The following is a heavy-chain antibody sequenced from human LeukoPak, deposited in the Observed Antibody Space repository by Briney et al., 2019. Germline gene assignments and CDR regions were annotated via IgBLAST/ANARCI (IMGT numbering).Heavy chain of an antibody. CDR2: ISSSSTYI. D-gene: IGHD3-10*01. V-gene: IGHV3-21*01. Sequence: GGSLRLSCAASGFTFSSYSMNWVRQAPGKGLEWVSSISSSSTYIYYADSVKGRFTISRDSAKNSLYLQMNSQRAEDTAVYYCTVWGFGELPYYFDYWGQGTLVTVSS. CDR3: TVWGFGELPYYFDY. J-gene: IGHJ4*02. CDR1: GFTFSSYS.